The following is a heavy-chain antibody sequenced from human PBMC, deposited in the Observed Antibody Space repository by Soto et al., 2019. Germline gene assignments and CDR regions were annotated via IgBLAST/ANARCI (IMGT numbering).Heavy chain of an antibody. Sequence: PSETLSLTCTVSGGSISSYYLSWIRQPPGKGLEWIGYIYYTGNTKYNPSLKSRVTISVDTSKNQFSLKLSSVTAADTAVYYCARESTVTRVFDYWGQGTLVTVSS. J-gene: IGHJ4*02. D-gene: IGHD4-17*01. V-gene: IGHV4-59*12. CDR2: IYYTGNT. CDR1: GGSISSYY. CDR3: ARESTVTRVFDY.